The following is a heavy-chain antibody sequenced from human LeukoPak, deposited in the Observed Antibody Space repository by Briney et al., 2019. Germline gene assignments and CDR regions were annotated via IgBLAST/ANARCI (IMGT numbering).Heavy chain of an antibody. CDR2: IYSGGNT. J-gene: IGHJ4*02. V-gene: IGHV3-53*01. CDR1: GFTFSSNC. D-gene: IGHD3-10*01. Sequence: PGGALRLSCAASGFTFSSNCMTWVRQAPGKGLEWVSVIYSGGNTKYADSVKGRFIISRDNSKNTLYLQMNSLSAEDTAMYYCARGGDPYGSGHYYFDYWGQGTLVTVSS. CDR3: ARGGDPYGSGHYYFDY.